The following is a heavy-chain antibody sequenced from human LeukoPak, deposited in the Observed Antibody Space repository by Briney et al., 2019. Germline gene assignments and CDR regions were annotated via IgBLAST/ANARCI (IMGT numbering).Heavy chain of an antibody. CDR2: IWYDGSNK. CDR1: GFTFSSYG. Sequence: GGSLRLSCAASGFTFSSYGMHWVRQAPGKGPEWVAVIWYDGSNKYYADSVKGRFTISRDNSKNTLYLQMNSLRAEDTAVYYCARGASIAVAGTRGYYFDYWGQGTLVTVSS. V-gene: IGHV3-33*01. CDR3: ARGASIAVAGTRGYYFDY. D-gene: IGHD6-19*01. J-gene: IGHJ4*02.